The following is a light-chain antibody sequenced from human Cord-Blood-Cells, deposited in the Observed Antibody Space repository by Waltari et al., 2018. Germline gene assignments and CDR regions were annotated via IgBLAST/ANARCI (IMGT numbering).Light chain of an antibody. CDR2: AAS. J-gene: IGKJ2*01. V-gene: IGKV1-9*01. CDR1: KGISSY. Sequence: DIQLTQSPSFLSASVGDRVTITCRASKGISSYLAWYQQKPGKAPKLLIYAASTLQSGVPSRFSGSGSGTEFTLTISSLQPEDFATYYCQQLNSYRYTFGQGTKLEIK. CDR3: QQLNSYRYT.